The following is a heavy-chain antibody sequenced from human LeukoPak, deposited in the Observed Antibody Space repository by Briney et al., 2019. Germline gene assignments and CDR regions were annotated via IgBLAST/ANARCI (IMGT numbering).Heavy chain of an antibody. D-gene: IGHD1-26*01. CDR2: INHSRST. V-gene: IGHV4-34*01. CDR3: ASARLYRRFFPRLEGGDV. Sequence: AETLSLTCAVYGGSFSGYYWSWIRQPPGKGLEWMGEINHSRSTNYNPSLKSRVTISVDTSKNQFSLKLSSVTAADTAVYYCASARLYRRFFPRLEGGDVWGQGTPVTVSS. CDR1: GGSFSGYY. J-gene: IGHJ6*02.